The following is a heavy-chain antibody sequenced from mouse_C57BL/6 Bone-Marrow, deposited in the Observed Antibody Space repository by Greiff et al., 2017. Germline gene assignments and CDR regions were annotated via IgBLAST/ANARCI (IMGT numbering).Heavy chain of an antibody. D-gene: IGHD3-3*01. V-gene: IGHV5-6*01. CDR2: ISSGGSYT. CDR3: ARQGLYFDY. J-gene: IGHJ2*01. CDR1: GFTFSSYG. Sequence: QVVESGGDLVKPGGSLKLSCAASGFTFSSYGMSWVRQTPDKRLEWVATISSGGSYTYYPDSVKGRFTISRDNAKNTLSLQRSSLKSEDTAMYYCARQGLYFDYWGQGTTLTVSS.